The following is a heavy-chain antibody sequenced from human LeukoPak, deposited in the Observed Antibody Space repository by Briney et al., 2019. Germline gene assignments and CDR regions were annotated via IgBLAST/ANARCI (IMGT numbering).Heavy chain of an antibody. Sequence: GRSLRLSCAASGFTFSSYGMHWVRQAPGKGLEWVAVIWYDGSNKYYADSVKGRFTISRDNSKNTLYLQMNSLRAEDTAVYYWARDFYGGGYSYGSYYYYGMDVWGKGTTVTVSS. CDR1: GFTFSSYG. CDR2: IWYDGSNK. V-gene: IGHV3-33*01. D-gene: IGHD5-18*01. CDR3: ARDFYGGGYSYGSYYYYGMDV. J-gene: IGHJ6*04.